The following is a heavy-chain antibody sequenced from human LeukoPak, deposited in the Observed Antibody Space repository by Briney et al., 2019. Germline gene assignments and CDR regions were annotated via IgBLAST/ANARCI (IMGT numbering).Heavy chain of an antibody. CDR1: GGPISSYH. V-gene: IGHV4-59*13. CDR2: IYYSGST. J-gene: IGHJ6*03. Sequence: ASETLSLTCTVSGGPISSYHWSWIRQPPGKGLVGIGYIYYSGSTNYNPSLRSRVTISVDTSKNQFSLKLSSVTAADTAVYYCARIPRLGYCSSTSCRPYYYYYMDVWGKGTTVTVSS. CDR3: ARIPRLGYCSSTSCRPYYYYYMDV. D-gene: IGHD2-2*01.